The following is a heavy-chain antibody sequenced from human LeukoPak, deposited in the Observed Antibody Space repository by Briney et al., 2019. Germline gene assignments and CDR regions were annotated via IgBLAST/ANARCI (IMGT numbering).Heavy chain of an antibody. CDR3: TTGGTYTPDN. CDR1: GFTFSSYS. Sequence: GGSLRLSCAASGFTFSSYSMNWVRQAPGKGLEWVGRIKSKTDGGTIDYAAPVKDTFTISRDDSKNTLYLQMNSLRTEDTAVYYCTTGGTYTPDNWGQGTLVTVSS. J-gene: IGHJ4*02. V-gene: IGHV3-15*01. CDR2: IKSKTDGGTI. D-gene: IGHD2-2*02.